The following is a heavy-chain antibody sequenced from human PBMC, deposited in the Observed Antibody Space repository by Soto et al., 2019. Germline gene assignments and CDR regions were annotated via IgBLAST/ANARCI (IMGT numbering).Heavy chain of an antibody. J-gene: IGHJ4*02. V-gene: IGHV3-7*01. Sequence: GGSLRLSCAASGFTFNNYWMNWVRQAPGKGLEWVANIKEDGSDKHYVDSVKGRFTISRDNPKNSLFLQMNSLRAEDTAVYYCVTDRDYSKAYWGQGTLVTVSS. CDR1: GFTFNNYW. CDR2: IKEDGSDK. CDR3: VTDRDYSKAY. D-gene: IGHD4-4*01.